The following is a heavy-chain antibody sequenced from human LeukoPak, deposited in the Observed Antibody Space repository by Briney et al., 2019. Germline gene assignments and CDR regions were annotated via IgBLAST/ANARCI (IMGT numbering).Heavy chain of an antibody. CDR1: GFTLRSSA. D-gene: IGHD1-26*01. CDR3: ARDVPLMGASKTRYFDY. CDR2: ISGDGGTI. V-gene: IGHV3-23*01. Sequence: GGSLRLSCAASGFTLRSSAMSWVRQAPGKGLEWVSAISGDGGTISYAASVRGRFTISRDNAKNTLFLQMSSLRAEDTAIYYCARDVPLMGASKTRYFDYWGQGTLVTVSS. J-gene: IGHJ4*02.